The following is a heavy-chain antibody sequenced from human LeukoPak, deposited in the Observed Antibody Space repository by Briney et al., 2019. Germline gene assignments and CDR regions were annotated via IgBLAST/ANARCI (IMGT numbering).Heavy chain of an antibody. D-gene: IGHD3-10*01. Sequence: VASVKVSCKASGYTFTSYDINWVRQATGQGLEWMGWMNPNSGNTGYAQKFQGRVTMTRNTSISTAYMELSGLRSEDTAVCYCAREREFDAFDIWGQGTMVTVSS. CDR1: GYTFTSYD. J-gene: IGHJ3*02. CDR3: AREREFDAFDI. V-gene: IGHV1-8*01. CDR2: MNPNSGNT.